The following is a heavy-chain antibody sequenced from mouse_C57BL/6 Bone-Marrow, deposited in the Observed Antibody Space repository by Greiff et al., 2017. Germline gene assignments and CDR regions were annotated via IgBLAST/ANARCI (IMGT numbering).Heavy chain of an antibody. Sequence: QVQLQQPGTELVKPGASVKLSCKASGYTFTSYWMHWVKQRPGQGLEWIGNINPSNGGTNYNEKFKSKATLTVDKSSSTAYMQLSSLTSEDSAVYYCARPIYYYGSSSYYAMDYWGQGTSVTVSS. J-gene: IGHJ4*01. D-gene: IGHD1-1*01. V-gene: IGHV1-53*01. CDR3: ARPIYYYGSSSYYAMDY. CDR1: GYTFTSYW. CDR2: INPSNGGT.